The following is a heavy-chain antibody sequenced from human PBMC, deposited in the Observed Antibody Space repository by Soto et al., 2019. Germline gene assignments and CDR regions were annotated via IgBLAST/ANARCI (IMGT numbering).Heavy chain of an antibody. J-gene: IGHJ3*02. CDR3: ARRARDHDAFDI. CDR2: IYYSGGT. V-gene: IGHV4-59*01. CDR1: GCSISSYY. D-gene: IGHD6-6*01. Sequence: PAETLSLTCTVSGCSISSYYWSWVRQPPGKGLEWIGDIYYSGGTNYNPSLKSRVTISVDTSKNQFSLKLSSVTAADTAVYYCARRARDHDAFDIWGPGNMVNV.